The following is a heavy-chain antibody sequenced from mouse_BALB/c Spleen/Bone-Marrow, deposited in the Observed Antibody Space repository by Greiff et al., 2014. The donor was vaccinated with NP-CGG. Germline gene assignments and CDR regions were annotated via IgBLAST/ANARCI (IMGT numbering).Heavy chain of an antibody. V-gene: IGHV5-17*02. J-gene: IGHJ2*01. CDR3: TRGGNWDDFDY. Sequence: EVMLVESGGGLVQPGGSRKLSCAASGFTFSSFGMHWVRQAPEKGLEWVAYISSGSSNIYYADTVKGRFTISRDNPKSTLFLQMTSLRSEDTAMYYCTRGGNWDDFDYWGQGTTLTVSS. CDR1: GFTFSSFG. CDR2: ISSGSSNI. D-gene: IGHD4-1*01.